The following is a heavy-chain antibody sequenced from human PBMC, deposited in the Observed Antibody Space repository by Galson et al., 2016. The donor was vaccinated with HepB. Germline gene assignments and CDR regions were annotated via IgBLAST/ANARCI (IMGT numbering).Heavy chain of an antibody. CDR3: AHRGVIPMAGPPRVWGNFGSFDI. CDR2: IYWNDDK. Sequence: PALVKPTQTLTLTCTFSGFPFTTRGASVGWIRQPPGKALEWLALIYWNDDKRYSPSLESRLTITKDTSKNQVVLTMTEVDPVDTATYYCAHRGVIPMAGPPRVWGNFGSFDIWGQGTLVTVSS. J-gene: IGHJ3*02. D-gene: IGHD3-16*02. CDR1: GFPFTTRGAS. V-gene: IGHV2-5*01.